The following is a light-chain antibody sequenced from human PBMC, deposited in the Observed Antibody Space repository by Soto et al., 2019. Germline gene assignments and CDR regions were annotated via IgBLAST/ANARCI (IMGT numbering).Light chain of an antibody. CDR3: QQYGSSPRT. V-gene: IGKV3-20*01. CDR2: GAS. J-gene: IGKJ1*01. Sequence: EIVLTQFPGTLSLSPGDTAALSCRASQSVSNNYLAWYQQKPGQAPRLLIYGASSRATGIPDRFSGSASGTDFTLTISRLEPEDFAVYYCQQYGSSPRTFGQGTKVDIK. CDR1: QSVSNNY.